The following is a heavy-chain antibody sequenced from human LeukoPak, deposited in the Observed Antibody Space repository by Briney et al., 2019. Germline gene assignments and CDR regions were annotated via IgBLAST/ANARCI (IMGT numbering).Heavy chain of an antibody. Sequence: SVKVSCKSSGYSFSSDAFRWVRQVPAQGYEWVGSIITILGVTHYALKFRGRVTITTDKSTSAADMELRSLTSDDTAVYYCATQSGGWHIYDFDHWGQGTLVTVSS. CDR2: IITILGVT. J-gene: IGHJ4*02. CDR3: ATQSGGWHIYDFDH. D-gene: IGHD6-25*01. V-gene: IGHV1-69*04. CDR1: GYSFSSDA.